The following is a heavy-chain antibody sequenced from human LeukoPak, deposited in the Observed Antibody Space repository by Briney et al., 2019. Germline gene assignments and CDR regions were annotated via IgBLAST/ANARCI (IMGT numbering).Heavy chain of an antibody. CDR3: ATSRTFDY. D-gene: IGHD1-7*01. J-gene: IGHJ4*02. CDR1: GFAFSTYD. V-gene: IGHV3-21*01. CDR2: ISGGSTYI. Sequence: GGSLRLSCTASGFAFSTYDMNWVRQAPGKGLEWVSYISGGSTYIYYTDSVKGRFTISRDNAKNTLYLQMNSLRAEDTAVYYCATSRTFDYWGQGTLVTVSS.